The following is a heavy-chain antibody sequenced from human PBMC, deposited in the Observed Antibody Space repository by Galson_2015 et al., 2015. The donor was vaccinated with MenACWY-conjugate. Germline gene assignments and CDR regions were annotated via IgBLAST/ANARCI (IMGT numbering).Heavy chain of an antibody. CDR3: AKAAYTSSWYQDAFDY. CDR1: GFTFSNYV. CDR2: ITGSGGST. D-gene: IGHD6-13*01. V-gene: IGHV3-23*01. Sequence: SLRLSCAASGFTFSNYVMNWVRQAPEKGLEWVSTITGSGGSTYYADSLKGRFTISRDNSKNTLYLQMNSLRAEDTAVYYCAKAAYTSSWYQDAFDYWGQGSLVTASS. J-gene: IGHJ4*02.